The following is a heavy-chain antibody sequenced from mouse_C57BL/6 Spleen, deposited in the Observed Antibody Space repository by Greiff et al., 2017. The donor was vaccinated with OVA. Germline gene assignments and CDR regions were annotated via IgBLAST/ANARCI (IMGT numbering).Heavy chain of an antibody. D-gene: IGHD2-5*01. CDR2: IDPTSGGT. J-gene: IGHJ4*01. CDR3: ARDSNYPMDY. Sequence: QVQLQQSGAELVKPGASVKLSCKASGYTFTSYWMHWVKQRPGRGLEWIGRIDPTSGGTTYNEKFTSKATLTVDTPSSPAYMPLSSQTSEDSSVCYCARDSNYPMDYWGQGTSVTVSS. CDR1: GYTFTSYW. V-gene: IGHV1-72*01.